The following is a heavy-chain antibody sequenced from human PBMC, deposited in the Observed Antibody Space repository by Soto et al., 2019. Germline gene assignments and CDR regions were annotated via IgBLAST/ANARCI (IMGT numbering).Heavy chain of an antibody. J-gene: IGHJ6*02. V-gene: IGHV4-31*03. D-gene: IGHD2-2*01. CDR1: GGSISSGGYY. CDR2: IYYSGST. Sequence: QVQLQESGPGLVKPSQTLSLTCTVSGGSISSGGYYWSWIRQHPGKGLEWIGYIYYSGSTYYNPSLKIRVTISVDTSKNQFSLKLSSVTAADTAVYYCARGGAGRAAAPGYYYGMDVWGQGTTVTVSS. CDR3: ARGGAGRAAAPGYYYGMDV.